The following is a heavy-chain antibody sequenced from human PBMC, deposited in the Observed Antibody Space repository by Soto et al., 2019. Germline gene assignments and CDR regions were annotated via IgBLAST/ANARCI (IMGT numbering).Heavy chain of an antibody. D-gene: IGHD3-9*01. CDR1: NFTFNVYA. V-gene: IGHV3-30-3*01. CDR2: ISYHGNNK. J-gene: IGHJ6*02. CDR3: ASVYDILMGYREPPYFYYGMDV. Sequence: QVQLVESGGGVAQPGGSLRLSCAASNFTFNVYAMHWVRQAPGKGLEWVALISYHGNNKYYADSVRGRFTISRDNSKNTLYLQMNSLRPEDTAVYYCASVYDILMGYREPPYFYYGMDVWGQGTTVTVSS.